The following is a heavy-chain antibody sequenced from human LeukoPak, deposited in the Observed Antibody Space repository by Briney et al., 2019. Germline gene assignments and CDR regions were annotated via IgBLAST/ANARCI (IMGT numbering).Heavy chain of an antibody. CDR1: GFTFSSYS. CDR2: ISSSGGTI. V-gene: IGHV3-48*04. J-gene: IGHJ4*02. D-gene: IGHD4-11*01. Sequence: GGSLRLSCAASGFTFSSYSMNWVRQAPGKGLEWVSYISSSGGTIYYADSVKGRFTISRDNAKTSLCLQMNSLRAEDTAVYYCAIAFSNPFDYWGQGTLVTVSS. CDR3: AIAFSNPFDY.